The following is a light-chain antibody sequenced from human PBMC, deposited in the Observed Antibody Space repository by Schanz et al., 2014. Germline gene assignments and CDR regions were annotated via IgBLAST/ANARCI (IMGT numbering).Light chain of an antibody. J-gene: IGLJ3*02. CDR1: SSDIGGYDY. V-gene: IGLV2-11*01. CDR3: AAWDDSLSGPV. Sequence: QSALTQPRSVSGSPGQSVTISCTGTSSDIGGYDYVSWYQQYPGKAPKLVIYDVTKRPSGVPGRFSGSRSGNTASLTISGLQAEDEADYSCAAWDDSLSGPVFGGGTKVTVL. CDR2: DVT.